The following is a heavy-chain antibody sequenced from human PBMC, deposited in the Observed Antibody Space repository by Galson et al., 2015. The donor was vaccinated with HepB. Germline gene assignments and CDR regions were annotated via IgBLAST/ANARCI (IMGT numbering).Heavy chain of an antibody. Sequence: SVKVSCKASGYTFTSYAMHWVRQAPGQRLEWMGWINAGNGNTKYSQKFQGRVTITRDTSASTAYMELSSLRSEDTAVYYCARDRSPSYSSSWYWFDPWGQGTLVTVSS. CDR1: GYTFTSYA. D-gene: IGHD6-13*01. CDR3: ARDRSPSYSSSWYWFDP. CDR2: INAGNGNT. J-gene: IGHJ5*02. V-gene: IGHV1-3*01.